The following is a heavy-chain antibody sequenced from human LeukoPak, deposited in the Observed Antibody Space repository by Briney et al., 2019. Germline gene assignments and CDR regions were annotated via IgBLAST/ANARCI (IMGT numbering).Heavy chain of an antibody. Sequence: PSETLSLTCAIYGGSFSGYYWSWIRQPPGKGLEWIGEINHSGSTNYNPSLKSRVTISVDTSKNQFSLKLSSVTAADTAVYYCARSGLIKNWFDPWGQGTLVTVSS. J-gene: IGHJ5*02. CDR2: INHSGST. CDR1: GGSFSGYY. V-gene: IGHV4-34*01. CDR3: ARSGLIKNWFDP. D-gene: IGHD3-16*01.